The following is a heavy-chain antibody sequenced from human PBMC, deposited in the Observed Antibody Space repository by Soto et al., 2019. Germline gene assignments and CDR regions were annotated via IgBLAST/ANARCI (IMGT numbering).Heavy chain of an antibody. CDR3: AKDRGGYSISWYLGAFDI. Sequence: QVQLVESGGGVVQPGRSLRLSCAASGFTFSSYGMHWVRQAPGKGLEWVAVISYDGSNKYYADYVKGRFTISRDNSKNMLYLQMNSLRADDTAVYYCAKDRGGYSISWYLGAFDIWGQGTMVTVSS. V-gene: IGHV3-30*18. CDR1: GFTFSSYG. CDR2: ISYDGSNK. D-gene: IGHD6-13*01. J-gene: IGHJ3*02.